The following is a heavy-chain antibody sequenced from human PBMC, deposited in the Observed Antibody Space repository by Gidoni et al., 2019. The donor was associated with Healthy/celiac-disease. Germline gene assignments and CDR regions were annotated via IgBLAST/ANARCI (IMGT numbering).Heavy chain of an antibody. Sequence: EVQRVESGGGLVKPGGSLRLPCAASGVTFSNAWMSWVRQAPGKGLEWVGRIKSKTDGGTTDYAAPVEGRFTISRDDSKNTLYLQMNSLKTEDTAVYYCTTHYGSGTLAYWGQGTLVTVSS. CDR3: TTHYGSGTLAY. CDR2: IKSKTDGGTT. J-gene: IGHJ4*02. V-gene: IGHV3-15*01. D-gene: IGHD3-10*01. CDR1: GVTFSNAW.